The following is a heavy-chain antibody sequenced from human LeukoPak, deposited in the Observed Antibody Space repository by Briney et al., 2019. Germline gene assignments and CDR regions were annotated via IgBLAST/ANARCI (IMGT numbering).Heavy chain of an antibody. J-gene: IGHJ4*02. V-gene: IGHV1-18*01. CDR2: ISPYNGNT. CDR1: GYTFVTYG. D-gene: IGHD1-26*01. Sequence: ASVKVSCKASGYTFVTYGISWVRQAPGQGLEWMGWISPYNGNTNYAQKFQGRVTMTTDTSTTTAYMELRSLRSDDTAVYYCARETSPYTGSPRDYWGQGTLVTVSS. CDR3: ARETSPYTGSPRDY.